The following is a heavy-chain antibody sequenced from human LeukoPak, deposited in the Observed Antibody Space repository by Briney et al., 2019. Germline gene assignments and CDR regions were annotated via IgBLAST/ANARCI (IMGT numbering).Heavy chain of an antibody. D-gene: IGHD6-13*01. J-gene: IGHJ4*02. CDR1: GGSISSSSNC. Sequence: PSETLSLTCTVSGGSISSSSNCWGWIRQPPGKGLEWIGSINYGGTTYYNPPLKSRVTISVDTSKSQFSLKLSSVTSADTAVYYCARRHSSSWYPGYDYWGQGTLVTVSS. CDR2: INYGGTT. CDR3: ARRHSSSWYPGYDY. V-gene: IGHV4-39*01.